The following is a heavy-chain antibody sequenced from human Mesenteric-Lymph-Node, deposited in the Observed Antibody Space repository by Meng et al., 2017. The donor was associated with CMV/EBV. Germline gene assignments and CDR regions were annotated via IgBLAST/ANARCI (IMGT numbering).Heavy chain of an antibody. CDR3: ASFPLNSSGYYSAFDI. J-gene: IGHJ3*02. V-gene: IGHV4-61*01. CDR1: GGSVSSGSYY. CDR2: IYDSGSI. D-gene: IGHD3-22*01. Sequence: SETLSLTCTISGGSVSSGSYYWSWIRQPPGKGLEWIGYIYDSGSINYNPSLKSRVTTLVDTSKNQFSLKLSSVTAADTAVYYCASFPLNSSGYYSAFDIWGQGTMVTVSS.